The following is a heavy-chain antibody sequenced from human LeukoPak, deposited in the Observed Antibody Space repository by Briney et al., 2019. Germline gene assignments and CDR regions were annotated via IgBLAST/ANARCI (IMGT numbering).Heavy chain of an antibody. CDR3: ARAYSSSFPFDF. CDR1: GVSIRNYY. V-gene: IGHV4-59*01. Sequence: PSETLSLTCTVSGVSIRNYYWSWIRQSPGKGLEWIGYIYYSGSTNYNPSLTSRVTISVDMSKSQFSLKLTSVTAADTAMCYCARAYSSSFPFDFWGQGALVTVSS. J-gene: IGHJ4*02. D-gene: IGHD6-6*01. CDR2: IYYSGST.